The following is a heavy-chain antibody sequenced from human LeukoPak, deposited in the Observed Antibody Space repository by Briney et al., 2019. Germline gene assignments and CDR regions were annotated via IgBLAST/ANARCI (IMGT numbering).Heavy chain of an antibody. CDR1: GFTFSSYA. V-gene: IGHV3-23*01. CDR2: ISGSGGST. Sequence: GGSLRLSCAASGFTFSSYAVSWVRQAPGKGLEWVSAISGSGGSTYYADSVKGRFTISRDNSKNTLYLQMDSLRAEDTAVYYCAKDPRDFGDYWGQGTLVTVSS. D-gene: IGHD4-17*01. J-gene: IGHJ4*02. CDR3: AKDPRDFGDY.